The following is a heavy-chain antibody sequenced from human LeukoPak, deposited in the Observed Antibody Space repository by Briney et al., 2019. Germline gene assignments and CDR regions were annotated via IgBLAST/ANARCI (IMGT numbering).Heavy chain of an antibody. J-gene: IGHJ5*02. D-gene: IGHD3-22*01. CDR3: AKDRYYDNSANHYESES. Sequence: PGGSLRLSCAASGFTFTSYGMSWVRQAPGKGLDWVSAVSGSGSSTNYADSVTGRFTISRDNSKNTLYLQMNSLRAEDTAVYYCAKDRYYDNSANHYESESWGQGTLVTVSS. CDR2: VSGSGSST. CDR1: GFTFTSYG. V-gene: IGHV3-23*01.